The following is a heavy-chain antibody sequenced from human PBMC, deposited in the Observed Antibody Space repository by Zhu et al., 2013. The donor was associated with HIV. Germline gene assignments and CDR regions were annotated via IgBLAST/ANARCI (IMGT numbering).Heavy chain of an antibody. CDR3: ARGAGYDSSGYYNDY. J-gene: IGHJ4*02. V-gene: IGHV1-2*02. CDR2: INPNSGGT. D-gene: IGHD3-22*01. Sequence: QVQLVQSGAEVKKPGASVKVSCKASGYTFTGYFMHWVRQAPRQGLEWMGWINPNSGGTNYAQEFQGRVTMTRDTSIITAYMEVSRLRSDDTAVYYCARGAGYDSSGYYNDYWGQGTLVTVSS. CDR1: GYTFTGYF.